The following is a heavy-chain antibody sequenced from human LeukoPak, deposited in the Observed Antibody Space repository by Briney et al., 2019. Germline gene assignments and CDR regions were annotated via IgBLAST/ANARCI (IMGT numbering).Heavy chain of an antibody. CDR1: GGSISSGSYY. D-gene: IGHD5-24*01. CDR2: IYTSGST. Sequence: SETLSLTCTVSGGSISSGSYYWSWIRQPAGKGLGWIGRIYTSGSTNYNPSLKSRVTISVDTSKNQFSLKLSSVTAADTAVYYCASTTVEMATIGGSFDIWGQGTMVTVSS. CDR3: ASTTVEMATIGGSFDI. V-gene: IGHV4-61*02. J-gene: IGHJ3*02.